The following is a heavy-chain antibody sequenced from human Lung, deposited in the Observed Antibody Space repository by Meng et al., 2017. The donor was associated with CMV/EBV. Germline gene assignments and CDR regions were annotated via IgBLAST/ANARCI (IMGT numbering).Heavy chain of an antibody. Sequence: ASVKVSCKASGYTFTTYDINWVRQATGQGLEWMGWMNPNSGSTGYAQKFQGRVTLTRVTSISTAYMELSSLTSDDTAVYYCARTRIEVEPDGRKIKYYNYGMDVWGQGXTVTVSS. D-gene: IGHD2-2*01. V-gene: IGHV1-8*01. CDR1: GYTFTTYD. J-gene: IGHJ6*02. CDR2: MNPNSGST. CDR3: ARTRIEVEPDGRKIKYYNYGMDV.